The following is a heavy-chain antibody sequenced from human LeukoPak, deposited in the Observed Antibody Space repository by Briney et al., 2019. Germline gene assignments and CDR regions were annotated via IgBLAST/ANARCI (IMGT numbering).Heavy chain of an antibody. CDR3: ARGHYYGSGLLYYFDY. V-gene: IGHV4-59*01. CDR2: IYYSGRT. CDR1: GGPISRYY. D-gene: IGHD3-10*01. Sequence: SETLSLTCTVSGGPISRYYWSWVRQPPGKGLEWIGYIYYSGRTNYNPSLTSRVTISVDTSKNQFSLKLSSVPPADTAVYYCARGHYYGSGLLYYFDYCVQGTLVTVSS. J-gene: IGHJ4*02.